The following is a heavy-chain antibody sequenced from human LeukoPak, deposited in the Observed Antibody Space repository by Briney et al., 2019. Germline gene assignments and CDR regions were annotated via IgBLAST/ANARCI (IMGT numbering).Heavy chain of an antibody. V-gene: IGHV1-2*02. CDR3: ARVTGGWYCSTTSCYMRGWFDP. J-gene: IGHJ5*02. Sequence: VASVKVSCKASGYTFTGYYMHWVRQAPGQGLEWMGWINPNSAGTNYAQKFQGRVTMTRDTSISTAYMELSRLRSDDTAVYYCARVTGGWYCSTTSCYMRGWFDPWGQGAMVGVSS. CDR2: INPNSAGT. D-gene: IGHD2-2*02. CDR1: GYTFTGYY.